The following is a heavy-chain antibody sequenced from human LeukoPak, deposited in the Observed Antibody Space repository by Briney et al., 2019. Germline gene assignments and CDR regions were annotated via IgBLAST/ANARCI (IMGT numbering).Heavy chain of an antibody. CDR2: ISSSGSTI. V-gene: IGHV3-11*01. D-gene: IGHD2-2*01. CDR1: GFTFSDYY. Sequence: GGSLRLSCAASGFTFSDYYMSWIRQAPGEGLEWVSYISSSGSTIYYADSVKGRFTISRDNAKNSLYLQMNSLRAEDTAVYYCARDLSVVVPAAMRGEPLELPRGWFDPWGQGTLVTVSS. CDR3: ARDLSVVVPAAMRGEPLELPRGWFDP. J-gene: IGHJ5*02.